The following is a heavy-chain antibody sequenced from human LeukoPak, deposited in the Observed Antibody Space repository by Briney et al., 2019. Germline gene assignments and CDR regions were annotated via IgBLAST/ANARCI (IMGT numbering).Heavy chain of an antibody. CDR1: GYSFTSYW. CDR2: IYPGDSDT. D-gene: IGHD3-22*01. V-gene: IGHV5-51*01. CDR3: ARRYYYDSSGSTPLFDY. J-gene: IGHJ4*02. Sequence: GESLQIFCWGAGYSFTSYWSVWVRQLPRKSLEWMGIIYPGDSDTRYSPSFQGQVTISADKSISTAYLQWSSLKASDTAMYYCARRYYYDSSGSTPLFDYWGQGTLVTVSS.